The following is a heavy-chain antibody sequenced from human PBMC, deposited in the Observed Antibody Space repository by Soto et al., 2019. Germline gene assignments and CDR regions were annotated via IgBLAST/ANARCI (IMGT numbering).Heavy chain of an antibody. V-gene: IGHV3-9*01. CDR1: GFTFDDYA. J-gene: IGHJ4*02. Sequence: LSLTCAASGFTFDDYAMHWVRQAPGKGLEWVSGISWNSGSIGYADSVKGRFTISRDNAKNSLYLQMNSLRAEDTALYYCAKDTASGSYYLFDYWGQGTLVTVSS. CDR2: ISWNSGSI. D-gene: IGHD3-10*01. CDR3: AKDTASGSYYLFDY.